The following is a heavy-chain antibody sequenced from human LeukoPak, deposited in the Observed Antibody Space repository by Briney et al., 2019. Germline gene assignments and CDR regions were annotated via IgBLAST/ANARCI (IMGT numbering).Heavy chain of an antibody. CDR1: GYTFTSYG. J-gene: IGHJ5*02. D-gene: IGHD3-10*01. CDR2: ISAYNGNT. V-gene: IGHV1-18*01. Sequence: GASVKVSCKASGYTFTSYGISWVRQAPGQGLEWMGWISAYNGNTNYAQKLQGRVTMTTDTSTSTAYMELRSLRSDDTAVYYCARAGVLWFGELPSNWFDPWGQGTLVIVSS. CDR3: ARAGVLWFGELPSNWFDP.